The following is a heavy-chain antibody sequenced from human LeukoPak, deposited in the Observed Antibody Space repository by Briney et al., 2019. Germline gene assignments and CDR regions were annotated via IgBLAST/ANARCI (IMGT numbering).Heavy chain of an antibody. CDR3: ARDLDSGSYGY. V-gene: IGHV3-21*01. CDR1: GFTFSSYE. CDR2: ISSSSSYI. D-gene: IGHD1-26*01. J-gene: IGHJ4*02. Sequence: PGGSLRLSCAASGFTFSSYEMNWVRQAPGKGLEWVSSISSSSSYIYYADSVKGRFTISRDNTKNSLYLQMNSLRAEDTAVYYCARDLDSGSYGYWGQGTLVTVSS.